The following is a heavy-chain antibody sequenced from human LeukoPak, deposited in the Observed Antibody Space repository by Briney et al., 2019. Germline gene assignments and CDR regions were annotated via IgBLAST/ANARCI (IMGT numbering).Heavy chain of an antibody. CDR2: ISAYNGNT. J-gene: IGHJ4*02. V-gene: IGHV1-18*04. Sequence: GASVKVSCKASGYTFTGYYMHWVRQAPGQGLEWMGWISAYNGNTNYAQKLQGRVTMTTDTSTSTAYMELRSLRSDGTAVYYCARDRYYYDSSGYSGYWGQGTLVTVSS. CDR3: ARDRYYYDSSGYSGY. CDR1: GYTFTGYY. D-gene: IGHD3-22*01.